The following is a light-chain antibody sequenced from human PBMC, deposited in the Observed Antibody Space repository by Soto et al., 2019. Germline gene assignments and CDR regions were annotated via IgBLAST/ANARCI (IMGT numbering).Light chain of an antibody. CDR2: KTS. Sequence: DIQMTQSPSTLSASVGDRVTITCRASQSISNWLAWYQQKPGKAPKLLVYKTSNLDSGVPSRFSGSGSGTEFSLTISSLQPDDFGTYYCQQYKSFSLTFGGGTKVDIK. V-gene: IGKV1-5*03. CDR3: QQYKSFSLT. CDR1: QSISNW. J-gene: IGKJ4*01.